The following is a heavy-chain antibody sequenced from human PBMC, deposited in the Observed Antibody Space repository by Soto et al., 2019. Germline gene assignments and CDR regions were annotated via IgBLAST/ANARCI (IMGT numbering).Heavy chain of an antibody. Sequence: VASVKVSCKASGGTFSSYAMRWVRQAPGQGLEWMGGIIPIFGTANYAQKFQGRVTITGDESTSTAYMELSSLRSEDTAVYYCASDRGWLSGCGWFSRVCGMGVLGQRXTI. J-gene: IGHJ6*01. CDR2: IIPIFGTA. V-gene: IGHV1-69*13. CDR3: ASDRGWLSGCGWFSRVCGMGV. CDR1: GGTFSSYA. D-gene: IGHD5-12*01.